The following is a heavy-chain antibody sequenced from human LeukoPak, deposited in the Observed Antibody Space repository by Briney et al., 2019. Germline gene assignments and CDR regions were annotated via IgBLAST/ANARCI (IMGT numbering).Heavy chain of an antibody. V-gene: IGHV4-30-4*01. CDR3: ARVGGTMVRGAEYYYYYYGMDV. CDR2: IYYSGST. J-gene: IGHJ6*02. CDR1: GGSISSGDYY. D-gene: IGHD3-10*01. Sequence: PSETLTLTCTVSGGSISSGDYYWSWIRQPPGKGLEWIGYIYYSGSTYYNPSLKSRVTISVDTSKNQFSLKLSSVTAADTAVYYCARVGGTMVRGAEYYYYYYGMDVWGQGTTVTVSS.